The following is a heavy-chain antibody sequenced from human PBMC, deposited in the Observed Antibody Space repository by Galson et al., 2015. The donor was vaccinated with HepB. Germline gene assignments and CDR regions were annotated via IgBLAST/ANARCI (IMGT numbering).Heavy chain of an antibody. CDR2: ISSRSTYI. CDR1: GFTFSNYN. CDR3: ARDFGGNSGYFDD. J-gene: IGHJ4*02. V-gene: IGHV3-21*01. D-gene: IGHD4-23*01. Sequence: SLRLSCAASGFTFSNYNFNWVRQTPGKGPEWVASISSRSTYIYYADSIKGRFTISRDNSKNSLFLQMDSLTAEDTAFYYCARDFGGNSGYFDDWGQGTQVTFTS.